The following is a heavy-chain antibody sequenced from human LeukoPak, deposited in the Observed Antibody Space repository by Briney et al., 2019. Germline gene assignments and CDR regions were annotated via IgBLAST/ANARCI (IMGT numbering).Heavy chain of an antibody. J-gene: IGHJ4*02. Sequence: GGSLRLSCAASGFTFSSYAMHWVRQAPGKGLEWVAVITYDGSNKYYADSVKGRFTISRDNSKNTLYLQMNSLRAEDTAVYYCASIAAAQDFDYWGQGTLVTVSS. CDR2: ITYDGSNK. CDR3: ASIAAAQDFDY. CDR1: GFTFSSYA. V-gene: IGHV3-30*01. D-gene: IGHD6-13*01.